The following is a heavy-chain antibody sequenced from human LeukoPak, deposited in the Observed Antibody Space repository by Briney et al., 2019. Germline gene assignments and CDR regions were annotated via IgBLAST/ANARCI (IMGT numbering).Heavy chain of an antibody. Sequence: ASVKVSCKASGYTFTSYYMHWVRQAPGQGLEWMGIINPSGGSTSYAQKFQGRVTMTRDMSTSTVYMELSSLRSDDTAVYYCACTYDILTGYDYWGQGTLVTVSS. CDR3: ACTYDILTGYDY. D-gene: IGHD3-9*01. CDR1: GYTFTSYY. CDR2: INPSGGST. J-gene: IGHJ4*02. V-gene: IGHV1-46*01.